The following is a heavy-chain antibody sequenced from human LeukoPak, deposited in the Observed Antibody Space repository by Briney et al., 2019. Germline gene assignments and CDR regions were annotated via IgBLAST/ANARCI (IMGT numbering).Heavy chain of an antibody. CDR3: AKGAVAGRVPTNWFDP. D-gene: IGHD6-19*01. CDR2: ISYDGSNK. CDR1: GFTFSSYG. J-gene: IGHJ5*02. V-gene: IGHV3-30*18. Sequence: PGGSLRLSCAASGFTFSSYGMHWVRQAPGKGLEWVAVISYDGSNKYYADSVKGRFTISRDNSKNTLYLQMNSLRAEDTAVYYCAKGAVAGRVPTNWFDPWGQGTLVTVSS.